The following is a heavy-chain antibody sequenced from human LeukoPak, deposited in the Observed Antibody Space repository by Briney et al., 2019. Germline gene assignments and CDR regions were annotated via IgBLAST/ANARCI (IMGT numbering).Heavy chain of an antibody. D-gene: IGHD6-19*01. CDR3: ARHAYTSGWNSYYFDY. CDR2: IYYSGST. V-gene: IGHV4-59*08. CDR1: GGSISSYY. J-gene: IGHJ4*02. Sequence: SETLSLTCTVSGGSISSYYWSWIRQPPGKGLEWIGYIYYSGSTNYNPSLKSRVTISADTSKNQFSLKLSSVTAADTAVYYCARHAYTSGWNSYYFDYWAQGTLVTVSS.